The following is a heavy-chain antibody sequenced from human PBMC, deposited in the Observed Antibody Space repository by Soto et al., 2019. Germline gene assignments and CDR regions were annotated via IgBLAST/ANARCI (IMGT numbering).Heavy chain of an antibody. CDR2: INSDGSST. V-gene: IGHV3-74*01. J-gene: IGHJ4*02. D-gene: IGHD3-22*01. Sequence: GGSLRLSCAAAGFTFSSYGRHWVRQAPGKGLVWVSRINSDGSSTSYADSVKGRFTISRDNAKNTLYLQMNSLRAEDTAVYYCARPRTYYYDSSVDYWGQGTLVTVSS. CDR3: ARPRTYYYDSSVDY. CDR1: GFTFSSYG.